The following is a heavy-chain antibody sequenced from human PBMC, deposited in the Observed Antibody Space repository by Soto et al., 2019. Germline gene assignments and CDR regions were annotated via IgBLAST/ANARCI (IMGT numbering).Heavy chain of an antibody. CDR3: ARGPLPYYYDSSGYPYDY. V-gene: IGHV1-46*01. J-gene: IGHJ4*02. CDR2: INPSGGST. CDR1: GYTFTSYY. Sequence: ASVKVSCKASGYTFTSYYMHWVRQAPGQGLEWMGIINPSGGSTSYAQKFQGRVTMTRDTSTSTVYMELSSLRSEDTAVYYCARGPLPYYYDSSGYPYDYWGQGTLVTVSS. D-gene: IGHD3-22*01.